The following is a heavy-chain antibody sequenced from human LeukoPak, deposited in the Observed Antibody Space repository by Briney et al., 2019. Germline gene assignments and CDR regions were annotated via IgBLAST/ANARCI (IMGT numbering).Heavy chain of an antibody. Sequence: GGSLRLSCAASGFPFSTYWMYWVRQDPEKGLVWVSRINPDGSSTAYADSVKGRFTISRDNAKNSVYLQMTSLRDEDTALYYCAKDATAVPGTVYMDVWGKGTTVTVSS. D-gene: IGHD6-19*01. CDR2: INPDGSST. J-gene: IGHJ6*03. V-gene: IGHV3-74*01. CDR1: GFPFSTYW. CDR3: AKDATAVPGTVYMDV.